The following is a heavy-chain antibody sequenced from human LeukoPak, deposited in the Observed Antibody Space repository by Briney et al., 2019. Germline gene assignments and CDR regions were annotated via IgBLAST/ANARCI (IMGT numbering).Heavy chain of an antibody. CDR3: ARDGDSYNGGFDY. V-gene: IGHV1-2*02. CDR1: GYTFTGYY. Sequence: ASVKVSCKASGYTFTGYYMHWVRQAPGQGLEWMGWINPNSGGTNYAQKFQGRVTMTRDTSISTAYMELSRLRSDDTAVYYCARDGDSYNGGFDYWGQGTLVTVSS. J-gene: IGHJ4*02. CDR2: INPNSGGT. D-gene: IGHD5-24*01.